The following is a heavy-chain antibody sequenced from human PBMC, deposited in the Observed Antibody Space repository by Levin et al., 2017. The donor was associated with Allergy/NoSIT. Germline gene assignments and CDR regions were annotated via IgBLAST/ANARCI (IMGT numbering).Heavy chain of an antibody. CDR3: ARNRGYVTYDY. Sequence: GGSLRLSCAASGFRFSNYWMGWVRQAPGKGPEWVACINPDETVKYYVDSVKGRFTISRDNGGNSGYLQMNSLRAEDTAVYYCARNRGYVTYDYWGQGTLVTVSS. CDR2: INPDETVK. CDR1: GFRFSNYW. V-gene: IGHV3-7*01. D-gene: IGHD6-13*01. J-gene: IGHJ4*02.